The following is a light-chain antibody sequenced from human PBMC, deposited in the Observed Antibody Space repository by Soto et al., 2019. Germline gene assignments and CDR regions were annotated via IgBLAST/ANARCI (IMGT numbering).Light chain of an antibody. CDR3: QQSYSSRLT. CDR2: VAS. J-gene: IGKJ4*01. CDR1: QNINSN. V-gene: IGKV1-39*01. Sequence: DIQMTQSPSSLSASVGDRVTITCRASQNINSNLNWYQQKPGKAPKVLILVASSLESGVPSRFSGSGSGTDFTLTISSLQPEDFATYYCQQSYSSRLTFGGGTKVEIK.